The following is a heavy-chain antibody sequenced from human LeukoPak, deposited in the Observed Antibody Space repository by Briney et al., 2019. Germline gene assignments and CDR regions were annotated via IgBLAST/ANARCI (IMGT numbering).Heavy chain of an antibody. Sequence: GGSLRLSCAASGFTFSTYWMHWVRQVPGKGLVWVSRISSDGANANYADSVKGRFTISRDNAKNSLYLQMNSLRAEDTAVYYCARDSADYGGSFDYWGQGTLVTVSS. CDR2: ISSDGANA. CDR1: GFTFSTYW. CDR3: ARDSADYGGSFDY. D-gene: IGHD4-23*01. V-gene: IGHV3-74*01. J-gene: IGHJ4*02.